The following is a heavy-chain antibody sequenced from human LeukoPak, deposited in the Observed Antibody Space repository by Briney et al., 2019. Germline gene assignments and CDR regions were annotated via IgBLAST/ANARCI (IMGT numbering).Heavy chain of an antibody. Sequence: PSETLSLTCTVSGGFISSGGYYWSWIRQHPGKGLEWIGYIYYSGSTYYNPSLKSRVTISVDTSKNQFSLKLSSVTAADTAVYYCARGGSYYDILTGYYPDAPPDYWGQGTLVTVSS. CDR1: GGFISSGGYY. CDR3: ARGGSYYDILTGYYPDAPPDY. D-gene: IGHD3-9*01. J-gene: IGHJ4*02. V-gene: IGHV4-31*03. CDR2: IYYSGST.